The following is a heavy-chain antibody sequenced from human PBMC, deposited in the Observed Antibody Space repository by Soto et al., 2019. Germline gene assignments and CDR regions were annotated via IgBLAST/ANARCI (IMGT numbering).Heavy chain of an antibody. CDR3: ARDPNVDTAMVSFDY. D-gene: IGHD5-18*01. CDR2: ISYDGSNK. CDR1: GFTFSSYA. V-gene: IGHV3-30-3*01. J-gene: IGHJ4*01. Sequence: PGGSLRLSCAASGFTFSSYAMHWVRQAPGKGLEWVAVISYDGSNKYYADSVKGRFTISRDNSKNTLYLQMNSLRAEDTAVYYCARDPNVDTAMVSFDYWGHGTLVTVSS.